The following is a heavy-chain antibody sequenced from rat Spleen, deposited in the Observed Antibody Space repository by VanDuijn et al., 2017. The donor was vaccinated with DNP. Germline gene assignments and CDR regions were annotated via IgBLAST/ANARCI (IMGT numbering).Heavy chain of an antibody. CDR2: IQSGGNT. D-gene: IGHD1-7*01. J-gene: IGHJ2*01. Sequence: QVQLKESGPGLVQPSQTLSLTCTVSGFSLTNYHVNWVRQPPGKGLEWMGRIQSGGNTDYNSALKSRLSIRRDTSKSQVFLKMNGLQTEDTATYYCSRGDYSYWGQGVMVTVSS. CDR1: GFSLTNYH. CDR3: SRGDYSY. V-gene: IGHV2S1*01.